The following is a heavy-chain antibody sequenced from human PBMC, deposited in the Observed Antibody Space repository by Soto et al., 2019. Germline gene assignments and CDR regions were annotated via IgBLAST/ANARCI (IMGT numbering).Heavy chain of an antibody. CDR1: GGTFHTYT. D-gene: IGHD5-18*01. J-gene: IGHJ4*02. CDR3: SRIPRYSFPTSEALDF. Sequence: QVQLVKSGAEVRKAGSSLMVSCKTSGGTFHTYTFSWVRQAPGQGLEWMGAIVPIYGTPNYAPKFQGRVTITADGSTSTVHMELSRLTSDDRDTYYCSRIPRYSFPTSEALDFWGQGTLVSVS. V-gene: IGHV1-69*01. CDR2: IVPIYGTP.